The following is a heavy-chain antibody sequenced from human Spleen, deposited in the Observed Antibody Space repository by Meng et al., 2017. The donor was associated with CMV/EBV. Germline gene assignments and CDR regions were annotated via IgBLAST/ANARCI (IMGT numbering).Heavy chain of an antibody. V-gene: IGHV3-7*01. CDR1: GFTFNSYA. CDR2: IKQDGSEK. Sequence: GESLKISCAASGFTFNSYAMTWVRQAPGKGLEWVANIKQDGSEKYYVDSVKGRFTISRDNAKNSLYLQMNSLRAEDTAVYYCARGKGWFDPWGQGTLVTVSS. J-gene: IGHJ5*02. CDR3: ARGKGWFDP.